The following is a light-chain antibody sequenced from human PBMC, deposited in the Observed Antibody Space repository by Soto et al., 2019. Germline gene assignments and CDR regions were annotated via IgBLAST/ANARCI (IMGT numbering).Light chain of an antibody. Sequence: QLVLTQSPSASASLGASVKLTCTLSSGHNTYAIAWHQQQPQKGPRYLMKLNSDGSHNKGDGIPDRFSGSSSGAERYLTSSSLQSEDEADYYCQTWDTGIWVFGGGTKLTVL. V-gene: IGLV4-69*01. CDR3: QTWDTGIWV. CDR1: SGHNTYA. J-gene: IGLJ3*02. CDR2: LNSDGSH.